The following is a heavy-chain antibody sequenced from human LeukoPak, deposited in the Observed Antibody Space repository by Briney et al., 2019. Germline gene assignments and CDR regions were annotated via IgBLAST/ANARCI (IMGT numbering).Heavy chain of an antibody. J-gene: IGHJ3*02. CDR1: GFTFSSYA. D-gene: IGHD6-13*01. CDR2: ISYDGTNK. CDR3: ARVKTSSSWYLAFDI. Sequence: GGSLRLSCAASGFTFSSYAMHWVRQAPGKGLEWVALISYDGTNKYYADSVKGRFTISRDNSKNTLYLQMNSLTAEDTAVYYCARVKTSSSWYLAFDIWGQGTMVTVSS. V-gene: IGHV3-30-3*01.